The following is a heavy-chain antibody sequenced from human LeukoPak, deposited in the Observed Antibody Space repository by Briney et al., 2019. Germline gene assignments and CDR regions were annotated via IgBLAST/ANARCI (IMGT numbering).Heavy chain of an antibody. J-gene: IGHJ5*02. Sequence: ASVKVSCKASGYTFTDYYMHWVRQAPGQGLEWMGWINPNSGGTNYAQKFQGRVTMTGDTSISTAYMELSRLRSDDTAVYYCARDFNYYDSSSGFDPWGQGTLVTVSS. CDR2: INPNSGGT. V-gene: IGHV1-2*02. D-gene: IGHD3-22*01. CDR1: GYTFTDYY. CDR3: ARDFNYYDSSSGFDP.